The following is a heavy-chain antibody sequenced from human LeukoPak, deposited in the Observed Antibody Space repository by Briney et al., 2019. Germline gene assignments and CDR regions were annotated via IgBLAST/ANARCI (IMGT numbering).Heavy chain of an antibody. CDR1: GGSISSYY. V-gene: IGHV4-59*01. J-gene: IGHJ4*02. CDR2: IYYSGST. Sequence: SETLSLTCTVSGGSISSYYWSWIRQPPGKGLEWIGYIYYSGSTNYNPSLKSRVTISVDTSKNQFSLKLSSVTAADTAVYYCARYGFWSGYYGSYFDYWGQGTLVTVSS. D-gene: IGHD3-3*01. CDR3: ARYGFWSGYYGSYFDY.